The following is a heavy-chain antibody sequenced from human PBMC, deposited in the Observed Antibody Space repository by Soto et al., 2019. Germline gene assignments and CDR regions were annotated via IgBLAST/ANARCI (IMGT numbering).Heavy chain of an antibody. V-gene: IGHV4-30-4*01. J-gene: IGHJ5*02. CDR2: IYHPGTT. CDR3: VREGLTMYGVLTPSCEP. D-gene: IGHD3-3*01. Sequence: QVQLQESGPGLVKPSQTLSLTCTVSGASITSGDYSWNWIRQPPGKGLEWIGYIYHPGTTYYNPSLQSRVTISVDTSMNQFSLKLRSVTAADTAVYYCVREGLTMYGVLTPSCEPWGQGTLVTVSS. CDR1: GASITSGDYS.